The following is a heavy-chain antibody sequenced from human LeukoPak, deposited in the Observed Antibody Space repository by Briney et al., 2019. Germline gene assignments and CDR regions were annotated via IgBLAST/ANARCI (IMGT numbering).Heavy chain of an antibody. CDR3: ARSRIVLADSLDP. V-gene: IGHV4-4*07. J-gene: IGHJ5*02. CDR2: IFHSGST. D-gene: IGHD6-19*01. CDR1: GGSIRGYY. Sequence: SETLSLTCNVSGGSIRGYYWNWIRQPAGKGLEWIGRIFHSGSTNYNPSLNSRVTMSVDTSKNQFSLKLSSVTAADTAVYYCARSRIVLADSLDPWGQGTLVTVSS.